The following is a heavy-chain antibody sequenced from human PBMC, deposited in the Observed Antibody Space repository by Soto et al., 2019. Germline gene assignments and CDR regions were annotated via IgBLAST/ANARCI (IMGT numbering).Heavy chain of an antibody. CDR3: ARGRLFLTPSGLAITYFDY. Sequence: QVQLQQWGAGLLKPSETLSLTCAVYSGSFSGYYYSWIRQPPGKGLEWIGEITHGGSTTYSPSLKSRVTMSLDTSKNQFPLKMTSVTAADTAVYYCARGRLFLTPSGLAITYFDYWGQGSLVSVSS. CDR1: SGSFSGYY. CDR2: ITHGGST. V-gene: IGHV4-34*01. D-gene: IGHD3-3*01. J-gene: IGHJ4*02.